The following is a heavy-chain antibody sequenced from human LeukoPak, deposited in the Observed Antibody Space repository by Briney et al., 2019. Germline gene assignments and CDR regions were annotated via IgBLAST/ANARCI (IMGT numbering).Heavy chain of an antibody. CDR1: GLTVSGKY. Sequence: GGSLRLSCAASGLTVSGKYMSWVRQAPGKGLEWVSVIYSGGSTYYADSVKGRFTISRDNSKNTLYLQMNSLRAEDTAVYYCATSTDGYNLYAYWGQGTLVTVSS. J-gene: IGHJ4*02. V-gene: IGHV3-53*01. CDR2: IYSGGST. D-gene: IGHD5-24*01. CDR3: ATSTDGYNLYAY.